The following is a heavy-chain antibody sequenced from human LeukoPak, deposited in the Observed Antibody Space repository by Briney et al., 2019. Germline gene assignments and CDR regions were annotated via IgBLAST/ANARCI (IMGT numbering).Heavy chain of an antibody. CDR3: AKDPVAAVAGSYGMDV. J-gene: IGHJ6*02. CDR2: ISYDGSNK. D-gene: IGHD6-19*01. Sequence: GGSLGLSCAASGFTFSSYGMHWVRQAPGKGLEWVAVISYDGSNKYYADSVKGRFTISRDNSKNTLYLQMNSLRAEDTAVYYCAKDPVAAVAGSYGMDVWGQGTTVTVSS. CDR1: GFTFSSYG. V-gene: IGHV3-30*18.